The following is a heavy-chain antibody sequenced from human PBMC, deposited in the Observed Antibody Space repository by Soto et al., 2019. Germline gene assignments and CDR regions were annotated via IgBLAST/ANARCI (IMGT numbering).Heavy chain of an antibody. CDR2: IRSSGAGT. J-gene: IGHJ4*02. Sequence: EVPLLESGGGLVQPGGSLRLSCAASGFTFNNYAMSWVRQAPGKGLEWVSAIRSSGAGTYYADSVNGRFTISRDSSKNTVHLQMDSLRAEDTAEYYCARDTKGAFDSWGQGTLVTVSS. CDR3: ARDTKGAFDS. CDR1: GFTFNNYA. V-gene: IGHV3-23*01. D-gene: IGHD2-8*01.